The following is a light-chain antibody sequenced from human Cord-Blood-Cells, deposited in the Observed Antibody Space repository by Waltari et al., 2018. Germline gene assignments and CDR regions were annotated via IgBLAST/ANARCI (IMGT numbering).Light chain of an antibody. CDR2: AAS. CDR1: QSISSY. Sequence: DIQMTQSPSSLSASVGDRVTITCRASQSISSYLNWYQQKPGKAPKPLIYAASSLQSGVPSRFGGSGSGTDFTLTISSLQPEDFATYYCQQSYSTPCTFGQGTKLEIK. J-gene: IGKJ2*02. V-gene: IGKV1-39*01. CDR3: QQSYSTPCT.